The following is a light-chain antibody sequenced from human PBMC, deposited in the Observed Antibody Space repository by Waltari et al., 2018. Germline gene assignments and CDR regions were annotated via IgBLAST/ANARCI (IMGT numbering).Light chain of an antibody. V-gene: IGKV1-5*03. CDR2: KAS. J-gene: IGKJ4*01. Sequence: IQMTESPSSLSASVVDRVTATCVASQSVKNNLAWYPQKPGKAPKVLIHKASRLESGVPSRFSGSGYGTEFTLTISSLQPDDFATYYCQEYDSLPVTFGGGTKVEIK. CDR3: QEYDSLPVT. CDR1: QSVKNN.